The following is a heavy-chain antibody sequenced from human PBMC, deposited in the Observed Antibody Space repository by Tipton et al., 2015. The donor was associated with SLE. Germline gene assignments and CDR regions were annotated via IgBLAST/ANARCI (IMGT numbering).Heavy chain of an antibody. Sequence: SLRLSCAASGFTVSSNYMSWVRQAPGKGLEWVSVIYSGGSTYYADSVKGRFTISRDNSKNTLYLQMNSLRAEDTAVYYCAKDPATVTSSYFDLWGRGTLVTVSS. CDR3: AKDPATVTSSYFDL. J-gene: IGHJ2*01. CDR2: IYSGGST. CDR1: GFTVSSNY. V-gene: IGHV3-53*01. D-gene: IGHD4-17*01.